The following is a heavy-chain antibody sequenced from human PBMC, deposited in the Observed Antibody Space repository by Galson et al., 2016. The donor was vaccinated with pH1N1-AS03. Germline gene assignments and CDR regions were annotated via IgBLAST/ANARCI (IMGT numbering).Heavy chain of an antibody. D-gene: IGHD2-2*01. CDR3: ARGAPGDHLLSPRWN. V-gene: IGHV3-7*01. CDR1: GFTFSTYC. Sequence: SLRLSCAASGFTFSTYCMSWVRQAPGKGLEWVANVKQDGSEKFYVDSLKGRFTISRDNAKNSLYLQMSSLRAEDTAIYYCARGAPGDHLLSPRWNWGQGTLVTVSS. CDR2: VKQDGSEK. J-gene: IGHJ4*02.